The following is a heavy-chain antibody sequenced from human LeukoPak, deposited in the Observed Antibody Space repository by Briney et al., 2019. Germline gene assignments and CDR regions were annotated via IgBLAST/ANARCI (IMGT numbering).Heavy chain of an antibody. Sequence: ASVTVSFTASGSAFSDYTITWVRLAPGPGLEWVGGIITNLASTNSPQKFQGRVTISADDATSTAYMQLRRLTSEDTAFYYCALAFSGYDRWFPETPDQWGQGTLVTVSS. CDR3: ALAFSGYDRWFPETPDQ. V-gene: IGHV1-69*13. D-gene: IGHD5-12*01. CDR1: GSAFSDYT. CDR2: IITNLAST. J-gene: IGHJ4*02.